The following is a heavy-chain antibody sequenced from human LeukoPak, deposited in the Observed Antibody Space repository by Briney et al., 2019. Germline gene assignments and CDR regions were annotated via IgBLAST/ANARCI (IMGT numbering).Heavy chain of an antibody. CDR2: INPSGGST. J-gene: IGHJ4*02. CDR1: GYTFTSYY. Sequence: GASVKVSCKASGYTFTSYYMHWVRQAPGQGLEWMGIINPSGGSTSYAQKFQGRVTMTRDTSTSTVYMELSSLRSEDTAVYYCARDPGIAAAGRTFDYWGQGTLVTVSS. V-gene: IGHV1-46*01. CDR3: ARDPGIAAAGRTFDY. D-gene: IGHD6-13*01.